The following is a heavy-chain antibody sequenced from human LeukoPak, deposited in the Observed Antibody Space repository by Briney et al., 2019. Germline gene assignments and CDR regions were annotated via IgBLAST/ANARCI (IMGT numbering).Heavy chain of an antibody. D-gene: IGHD6-19*01. CDR3: AKVAGYSSSRGFTYY. J-gene: IGHJ4*02. CDR1: GFTFSSYA. V-gene: IGHV3-23*01. Sequence: PGGSLRLSCAASGFTFSSYAMTWVRQAPGKGLEWVSAISGGGGSTYYADSVKGRFTISRDNSKNTLYLQMNSLRVEDTAGYYCAKVAGYSSSRGFTYYWGQGTLVTVSS. CDR2: ISGGGGST.